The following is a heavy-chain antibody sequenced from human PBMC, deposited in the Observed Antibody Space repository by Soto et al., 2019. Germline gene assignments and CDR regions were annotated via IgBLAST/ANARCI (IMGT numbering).Heavy chain of an antibody. D-gene: IGHD3-16*01. V-gene: IGHV1-69*08. J-gene: IGHJ5*02. Sequence: QVQLVQSGAEVKKPGSSVKVSCKASGGTFSTYTITWVRQAPGQGLEWMGRIIPIIGIINYAQKFQGRVTISADKFKGTGYMEGTGLRSDDAAVYYCAGEAESYYNDSYASCYPWGQGSLVTVSS. CDR1: GGTFSTYT. CDR2: IIPIIGII. CDR3: AGEAESYYNDSYASCYP.